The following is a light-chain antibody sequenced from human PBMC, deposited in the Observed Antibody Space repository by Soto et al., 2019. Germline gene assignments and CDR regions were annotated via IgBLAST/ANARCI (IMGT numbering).Light chain of an antibody. J-gene: IGKJ1*01. CDR1: QSISSW. CDR2: DAS. V-gene: IGKV1-5*01. CDR3: QQYSSYWT. Sequence: GDRVTITCRASQSISSWLAWYQPKPGKAPKLLIYDASSLESGVPSRFSGSGSATEFTLTISSLQPDDFATYYCQQYSSYWTFGQGTKVDIK.